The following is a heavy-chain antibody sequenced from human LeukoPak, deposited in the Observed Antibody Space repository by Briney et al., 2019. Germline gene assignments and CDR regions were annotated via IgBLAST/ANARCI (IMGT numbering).Heavy chain of an antibody. Sequence: GGSLRLSCVGSGFIFSTFSISWVRQPPGEGLEWVSYISTASDVTYYADSVRGRFSISRDDASNSVSPQMNSLRADDTAVYYCARDVGYCSGGSCYRWFASWGQGTLVTVSS. CDR3: ARDVGYCSGGSCYRWFAS. V-gene: IGHV3-48*01. CDR1: GFIFSTFS. J-gene: IGHJ5*01. D-gene: IGHD2-15*01. CDR2: ISTASDVT.